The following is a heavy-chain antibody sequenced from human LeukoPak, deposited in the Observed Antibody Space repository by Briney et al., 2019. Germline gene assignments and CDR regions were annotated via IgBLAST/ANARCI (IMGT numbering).Heavy chain of an antibody. CDR2: ISGSGGST. V-gene: IGHV3-23*01. J-gene: IGHJ4*02. CDR3: AKDSGKNIVVVPAAIPDY. CDR1: GFTFSSYG. D-gene: IGHD2-2*01. Sequence: PGGSLRLSCAASGFTFSSYGMSWVRQAPGKGLEWVSAISGSGGSTYYADSVKGRFTISRDNSKNTLYLQMNSLRAEDTAVYYCAKDSGKNIVVVPAAIPDYWGQGTLVTVSS.